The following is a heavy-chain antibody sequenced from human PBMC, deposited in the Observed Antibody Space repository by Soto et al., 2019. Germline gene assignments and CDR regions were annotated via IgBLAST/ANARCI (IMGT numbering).Heavy chain of an antibody. J-gene: IGHJ2*01. Sequence: QVQLVESGGGVVQPGRSLRLSCAASGFTFSSYAMHWVRQAPGKGLEWVAVISSDGSNKYYADCVKGRFTISRDNSKNTLYLQMNSLRAEDTAVYYCARPLWRNDYNWGYFDLWGRGTLFTVSS. CDR2: ISSDGSNK. CDR3: ARPLWRNDYNWGYFDL. D-gene: IGHD4-4*01. V-gene: IGHV3-30-3*01. CDR1: GFTFSSYA.